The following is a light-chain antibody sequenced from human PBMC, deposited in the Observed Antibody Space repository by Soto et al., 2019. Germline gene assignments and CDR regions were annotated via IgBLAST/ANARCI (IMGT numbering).Light chain of an antibody. V-gene: IGKV3-20*01. CDR2: GAS. Sequence: DIVLTQSPGTLSLSPGERATLSCRASQSLDGNFLAWYQEKPGQAPRLVIHGASTRAPGISDRFSGSGSGTDFTLTISRLEPEDFAVYYCRQYGRSLGFAFGGGTKVDIK. J-gene: IGKJ4*01. CDR3: RQYGRSLGFA. CDR1: QSLDGNF.